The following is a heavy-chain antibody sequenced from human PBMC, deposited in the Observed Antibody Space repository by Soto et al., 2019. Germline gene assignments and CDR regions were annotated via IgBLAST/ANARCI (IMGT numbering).Heavy chain of an antibody. V-gene: IGHV3-23*01. CDR3: ARRGSGSYYDY. Sequence: EVQLLESGGGLVQPGGSLRLSCAASGFTFSSYAMRWVRQAPVKGLEWVSAISGSGGSTYYADSLKGRFTISRDNTNNTLYLQMNSLRAEDTAVYYCARRGSGSYYDYWGQGTLVTVSS. D-gene: IGHD2-15*01. J-gene: IGHJ4*02. CDR1: GFTFSSYA. CDR2: ISGSGGST.